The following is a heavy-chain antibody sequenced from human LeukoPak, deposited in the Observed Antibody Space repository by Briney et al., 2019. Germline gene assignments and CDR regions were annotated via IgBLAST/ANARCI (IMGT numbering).Heavy chain of an antibody. V-gene: IGHV4-39*07. CDR2: IYYSGST. J-gene: IGHJ5*02. CDR3: ARVIHYGDYDHWFDP. CDR1: GGSISSSSYY. D-gene: IGHD4-17*01. Sequence: KASETLSLTCTVSGGSISSSSYYWGWIRQPPGKGLEWIGSIYYSGSTNYNPSLKSRVTISVDTPKNQFSLKLSSVTAADTAVYYCARVIHYGDYDHWFDPWGQGTLVTVSS.